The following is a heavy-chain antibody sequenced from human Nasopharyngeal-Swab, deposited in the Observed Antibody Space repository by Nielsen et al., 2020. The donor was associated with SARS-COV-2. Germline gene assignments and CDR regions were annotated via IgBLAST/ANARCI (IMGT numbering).Heavy chain of an antibody. CDR2: IGAYNGNT. CDR1: GYIFTSYD. Sequence: ASVKVSCKASGYIFTSYDISWVRQARGQGLEWMGWIGAYNGNTNYAQKFQDRVTMTTDTSTSTVYMELRSLGSDDTAVYYCARHGVAEDYWGQGTLVTVSS. CDR3: ARHGVAEDY. V-gene: IGHV1-18*04. J-gene: IGHJ4*02. D-gene: IGHD2-8*01.